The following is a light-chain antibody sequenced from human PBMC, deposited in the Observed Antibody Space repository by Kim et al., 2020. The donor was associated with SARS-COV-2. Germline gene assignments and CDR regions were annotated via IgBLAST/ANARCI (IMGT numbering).Light chain of an antibody. CDR3: SSYTSSSTWV. J-gene: IGLJ3*02. V-gene: IGLV2-14*01. CDR1: CSDVGGYNY. CDR2: DVS. Sequence: QSALTQPASVSGSPGQSITISCTGTCSDVGGYNYVSWYQQHPGKAPKLMIYDVSKRPSGVSNRFSGSKSGNTASLTISGLQAEDEADYYCSSYTSSSTWVFGGGTQLTVL.